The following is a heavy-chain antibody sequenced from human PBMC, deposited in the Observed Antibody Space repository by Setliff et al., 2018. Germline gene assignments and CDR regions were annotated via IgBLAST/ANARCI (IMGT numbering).Heavy chain of an antibody. D-gene: IGHD3-22*01. Sequence: ASVKVSCKASGYTFTSYGISWVRQAPGQGLEWMGWISAYNGNTNYAQKLQGRVTMTTDTSTSTAYMELRSPRSDDTAVYYCAREGFYYDSSGSINHDAFDIWGQGTMVTVSS. CDR3: AREGFYYDSSGSINHDAFDI. CDR2: ISAYNGNT. V-gene: IGHV1-18*01. J-gene: IGHJ3*02. CDR1: GYTFTSYG.